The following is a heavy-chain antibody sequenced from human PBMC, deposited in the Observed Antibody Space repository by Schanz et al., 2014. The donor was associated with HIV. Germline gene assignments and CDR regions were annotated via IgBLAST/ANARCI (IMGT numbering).Heavy chain of an antibody. V-gene: IGHV3-23*04. J-gene: IGHJ5*02. Sequence: VQLGQSGGGVVQPGRSLRLSCAASGFTFSDYSMHWVRQAPGKGLEWVSAISGSNSRTYYTDSVKGRFTISRDNSKNTLYLHMNSLRADDTAIYYCVKAYSSGFSGAGSWGQGALVTVSS. CDR1: GFTFSDYS. CDR2: ISGSNSRT. CDR3: VKAYSSGFSGAGS. D-gene: IGHD5-18*01.